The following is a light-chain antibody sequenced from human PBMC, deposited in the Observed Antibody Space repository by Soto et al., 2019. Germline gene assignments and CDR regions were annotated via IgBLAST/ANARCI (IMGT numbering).Light chain of an antibody. J-gene: IGKJ5*01. CDR1: RDISNS. V-gene: IGKV1-12*01. CDR2: GAS. Sequence: DIQMTQSPSSVSASVGDRLTITCRASRDISNSLAWYQQTPGKAPKLLLRGASSLHRGVPSRFSGGGAGTEFTLTISSLQPEDVATYYCQKYNSAPLTFGQGTRLE. CDR3: QKYNSAPLT.